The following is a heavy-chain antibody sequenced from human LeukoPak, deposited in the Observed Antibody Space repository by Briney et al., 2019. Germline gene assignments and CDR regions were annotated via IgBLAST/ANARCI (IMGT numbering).Heavy chain of an antibody. CDR2: IKQDGSEK. CDR3: ARDHGDSSGYTPSAYYYYGMDV. D-gene: IGHD3-22*01. V-gene: IGHV3-7*03. J-gene: IGHJ6*02. CDR1: GFTFSTYW. Sequence: GGSLRLSCAASGFTFSTYWMSWVRQAPGKGLEWVANIKQDGSEKYYVDSVKGRFTISRDNAKNSLYLQMNSLRAEDTAVYYCARDHGDSSGYTPSAYYYYGMDVWGQGTTVTVSS.